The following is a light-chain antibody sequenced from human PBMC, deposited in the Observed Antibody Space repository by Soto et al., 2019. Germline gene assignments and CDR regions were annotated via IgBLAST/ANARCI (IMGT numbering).Light chain of an antibody. V-gene: IGKV1-5*01. CDR2: DAS. CDR1: QSISSW. Sequence: DIQMTQSPSTLSASVGDRVTITCRASQSISSWLAWYQQKPGKAPTLLIYDASSLESGVPSRFSGSGSGTDFTLTISSLQSEDFATYYCQHYNSYSEAFGQGTKVDIK. J-gene: IGKJ1*01. CDR3: QHYNSYSEA.